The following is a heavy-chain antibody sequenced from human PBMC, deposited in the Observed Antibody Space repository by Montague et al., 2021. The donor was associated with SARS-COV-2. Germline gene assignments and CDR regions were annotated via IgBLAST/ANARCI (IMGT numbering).Heavy chain of an antibody. V-gene: IGHV4-31*03. CDR1: GGSISSGGYY. Sequence: TLSLTCTVSGGSISSGGYYWSWIRQHPGKGLEWIGYFYYSGSTYYNPSLKSRVTISVDTSKNQFTLKLSSVTAADTAVYYCARAAPWSFRDILTGYYYYYCMDVWGQGTTVTVSS. CDR3: ARAAPWSFRDILTGYYYYYCMDV. D-gene: IGHD3-9*01. CDR2: FYYSGST. J-gene: IGHJ6*02.